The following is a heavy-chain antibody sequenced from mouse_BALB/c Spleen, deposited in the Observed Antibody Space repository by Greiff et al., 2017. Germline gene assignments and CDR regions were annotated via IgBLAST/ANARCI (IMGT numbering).Heavy chain of an antibody. J-gene: IGHJ1*01. CDR1: GYSFTGYY. CDR3: ARWGHWYFDV. CDR2: INPYNGAT. Sequence: EVQLQQSGPELVKPGASVKISCKASGYSFTGYYMHWVKQSHVKSLEWIGRINPYNGATSYNQNFKDKASLTVDKSSSTAYMELHSLTSEDSAVYYCARWGHWYFDVWGAGTTVTVSS. V-gene: IGHV1-31*01.